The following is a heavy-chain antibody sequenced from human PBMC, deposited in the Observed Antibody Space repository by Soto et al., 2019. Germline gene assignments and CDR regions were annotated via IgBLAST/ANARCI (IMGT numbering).Heavy chain of an antibody. CDR3: ATYYYDSSGYYYDY. Sequence: PSETLSLTCTVSGGSISSGGYYWSWIRQHPGKGLEWIGYIYYSGSTYYNPSLKSRVTISVDTSKNQFSLKLSSVTAADTAVYYCATYYYDSSGYYYDYWGQGTLVTVSS. CDR2: IYYSGST. D-gene: IGHD3-22*01. CDR1: GGSISSGGYY. J-gene: IGHJ4*02. V-gene: IGHV4-31*03.